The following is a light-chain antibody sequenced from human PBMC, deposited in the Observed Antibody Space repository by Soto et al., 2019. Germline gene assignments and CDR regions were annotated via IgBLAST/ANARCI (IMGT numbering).Light chain of an antibody. Sequence: PGERATLSCRASQSVSPYLDWYQQKPGQAPRLLIYDASNRATDIPARFSGSGSGTDFTLTISSLEPEDFAVYYCQQRSNWQTFGGGTKVEIK. CDR3: QQRSNWQT. V-gene: IGKV3-11*01. CDR1: QSVSPY. CDR2: DAS. J-gene: IGKJ4*01.